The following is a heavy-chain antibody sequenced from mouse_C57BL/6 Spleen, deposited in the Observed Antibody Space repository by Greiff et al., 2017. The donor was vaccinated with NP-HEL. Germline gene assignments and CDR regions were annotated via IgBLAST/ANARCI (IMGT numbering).Heavy chain of an antibody. J-gene: IGHJ4*01. CDR2: IDPETGGT. V-gene: IGHV1-15*01. CDR1: GYTFTDYE. Sequence: QVQLKESGAELVRPGASVTLSCKASGYTFTDYEMHWVKQTPVHGLEWIGAIDPETGGTAYNQKFKGKAILTADKSSSTAYMELRSLTSEDSAVYYCTRLVQYYYAMDYWGQGTSVTVSS. CDR3: TRLVQYYYAMDY.